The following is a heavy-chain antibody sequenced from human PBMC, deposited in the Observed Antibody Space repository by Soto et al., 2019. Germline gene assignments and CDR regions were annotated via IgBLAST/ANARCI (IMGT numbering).Heavy chain of an antibody. D-gene: IGHD6-6*01. J-gene: IGHJ4*02. Sequence: QLQLVQSGSEVKKPGASVKVSCKTSGFTFTNYGFTRVRQAPGKGLEWMGWSSALNGFTNYAQDFQGRVTLTTDSSTTTAYMELRGLRADDTAFYYCAATTSIAIGFRDWGQGTLVSVAS. CDR1: GFTFTNYG. CDR3: AATTSIAIGFRD. V-gene: IGHV1-18*01. CDR2: SSALNGFT.